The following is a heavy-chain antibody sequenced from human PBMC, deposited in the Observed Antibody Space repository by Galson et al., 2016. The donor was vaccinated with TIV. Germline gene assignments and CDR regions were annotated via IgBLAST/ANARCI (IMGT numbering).Heavy chain of an antibody. CDR1: GFTFNTYA. CDR3: AKVGISGYYPPSPTFFDF. V-gene: IGHV3-30*18. CDR2: ISNAGSNK. Sequence: SLRLSCAGSGFTFNTYAMHWVRQAPGKGLEWVAVISNAGSNKYYADSVKGRFTISRDNSKNTLSLQMNSLTTDDTAVYYCAKVGISGYYPPSPTFFDFWGQGTLVTVSS. J-gene: IGHJ4*02. D-gene: IGHD3-22*01.